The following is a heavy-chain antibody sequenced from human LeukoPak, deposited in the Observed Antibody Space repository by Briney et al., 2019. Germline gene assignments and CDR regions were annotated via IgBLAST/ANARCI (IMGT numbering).Heavy chain of an antibody. Sequence: SETLSLTCTVSGGSISSYYWSWIRQPPGKGLEWIGYIYYSGSTDYNSSLKSRVTISEDTSKKQFSLKLSSVTAADTAVYFCARGTRDGYNYEFDYWGQGTLVTVSS. D-gene: IGHD5-24*01. J-gene: IGHJ4*02. V-gene: IGHV4-59*08. CDR3: ARGTRDGYNYEFDY. CDR2: IYYSGST. CDR1: GGSISSYY.